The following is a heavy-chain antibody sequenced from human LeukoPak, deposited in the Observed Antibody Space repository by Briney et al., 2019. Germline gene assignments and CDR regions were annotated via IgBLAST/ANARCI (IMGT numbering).Heavy chain of an antibody. CDR1: GFTFSDYY. CDR3: ARPLRYFDWSDAFDI. V-gene: IGHV3-11*01. Sequence: PGGSLRLSCAASGFTFSDYYMSWIRQAPGKGLEWVSYISSSGSTIYYADSVKGRFTISRDNAKNSLYLQMNSLRAEDTAVYYCARPLRYFDWSDAFDIRGQGTMVTVSS. CDR2: ISSSGSTI. J-gene: IGHJ3*02. D-gene: IGHD3-9*01.